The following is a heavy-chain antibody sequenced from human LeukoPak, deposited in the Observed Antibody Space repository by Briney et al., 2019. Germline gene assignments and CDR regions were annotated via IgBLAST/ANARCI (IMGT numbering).Heavy chain of an antibody. D-gene: IGHD2-15*01. CDR3: AKDPHAANFRYYFEY. V-gene: IGHV3-74*01. J-gene: IGHJ4*02. Sequence: GGSLRLSCAASGFTFSSYWMHWVRQAPGKGLVWVSRISNDGGNTSYADSVKGRFTISRDNSKNTLYLQMTSLRAEDTAVYYCAKDPHAANFRYYFEYWGQGAPLTVSS. CDR1: GFTFSSYW. CDR2: ISNDGGNT.